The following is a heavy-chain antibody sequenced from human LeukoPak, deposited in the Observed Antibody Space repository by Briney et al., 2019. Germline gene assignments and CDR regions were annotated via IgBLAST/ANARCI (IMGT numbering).Heavy chain of an antibody. D-gene: IGHD6-13*01. CDR2: INGDGSDT. V-gene: IGHV3-74*01. Sequence: PGGSLRLSCAASGFTFSTYWMHWVRQAPGKGLVWVAQINGDGSDTSYADSVKGRFTISRDNAKNTLYLQMNSLRAEDTAVYYCARVGKAAAVDYWGQGTLVTVSS. CDR3: ARVGKAAAVDY. J-gene: IGHJ4*02. CDR1: GFTFSTYW.